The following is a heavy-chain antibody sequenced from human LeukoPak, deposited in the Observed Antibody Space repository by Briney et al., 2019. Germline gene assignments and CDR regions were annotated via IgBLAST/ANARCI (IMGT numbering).Heavy chain of an antibody. V-gene: IGHV3-20*04. CDR1: GFTFDDYG. CDR3: ARGGASGILDY. CDR2: INWNGGST. Sequence: GGSLRLSCAASGFTFDDYGMSWVRHAPGKGLGWVSGINWNGGSTGYADSVKGRFTISRDNAKNSLYLQMNSLRAEDTALYYCARGGASGILDYWGQGTLVTVSS. D-gene: IGHD5-18*01. J-gene: IGHJ4*02.